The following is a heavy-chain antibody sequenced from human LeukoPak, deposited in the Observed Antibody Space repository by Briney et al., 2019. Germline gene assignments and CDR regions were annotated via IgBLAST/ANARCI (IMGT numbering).Heavy chain of an antibody. CDR1: GFTFSSYA. J-gene: IGHJ4*02. D-gene: IGHD6-19*01. CDR3: AKDLVIAVAGTFDY. Sequence: GGSLRLSCAASGFTFSSYAMSWVRQAPGKGLEWVSAISGSGGSTYYVDSVKGRFTISRDNSKNTLYLQMNSLRAEDTAVYYCAKDLVIAVAGTFDYWGQGTLVTVSS. CDR2: ISGSGGST. V-gene: IGHV3-23*01.